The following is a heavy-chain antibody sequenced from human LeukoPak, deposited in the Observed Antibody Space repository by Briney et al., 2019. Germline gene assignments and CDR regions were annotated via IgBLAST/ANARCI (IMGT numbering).Heavy chain of an antibody. D-gene: IGHD3-9*01. CDR3: AKDLGDILTGYLRNYYYGMDV. V-gene: IGHV3-9*01. J-gene: IGHJ6*02. CDR2: ISWNSGSI. CDR1: GFTFDDYA. Sequence: GRSLRLSCAASGFTFDDYAMHWVRQAPGKGLEWVSGISWNSGSIGYADSVKGRFTISRDNAKNSLYLQMNSLRAEDTALYYCAKDLGDILTGYLRNYYYGMDVWGQGTTVTVSS.